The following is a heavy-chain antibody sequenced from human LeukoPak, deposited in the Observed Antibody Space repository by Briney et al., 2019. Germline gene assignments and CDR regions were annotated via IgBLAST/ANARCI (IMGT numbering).Heavy chain of an antibody. CDR1: GFTFSSYA. D-gene: IGHD5-12*01. V-gene: IGHV3-30*07. J-gene: IGHJ5*02. Sequence: GGSLRLSCAASGFTFSSYALHWVRQAPGKGLEWVAVISHDGSNKYYADSVKGRFTISKDNARNSLYLQMNDLRGEDTAIYYCARDAGNSGYGCDLWGQGTLVTVSS. CDR3: ARDAGNSGYGCDL. CDR2: ISHDGSNK.